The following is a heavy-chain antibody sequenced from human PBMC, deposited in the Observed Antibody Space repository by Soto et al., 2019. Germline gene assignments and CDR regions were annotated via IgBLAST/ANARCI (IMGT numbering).Heavy chain of an antibody. V-gene: IGHV5-10-1*01. J-gene: IGHJ4*02. CDR3: ARLIGYDSSGYYYDDVDY. CDR1: GYSFTSYW. D-gene: IGHD3-22*01. Sequence: LGESLKISCKGSGYSFTSYWIGWVRQMPGKGLEWMWRFDPSDSYTNYSPSFQGHVTISADKSISTAYLQWSSLKASDTAMYYCARLIGYDSSGYYYDDVDYWGQGTLVTVSS. CDR2: FDPSDSYT.